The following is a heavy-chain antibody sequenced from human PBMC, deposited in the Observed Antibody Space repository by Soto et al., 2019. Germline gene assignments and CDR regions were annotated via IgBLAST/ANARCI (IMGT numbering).Heavy chain of an antibody. CDR3: VMVDNYVTPTPQYV. V-gene: IGHV1-18*01. Sequence: QVQLVQAGDEVKKPGASVKVSCKAAGYIFVNYGIAWVRQAPGQGLEGMGWISPYTGNTHSATQVQGRLTMTTDTSTSTAYMDLGSLTSDDTAVYYCVMVDNYVTPTPQYVWGQGTTVTVSS. J-gene: IGHJ6*02. D-gene: IGHD3-16*01. CDR1: GYIFVNYG. CDR2: ISPYTGNT.